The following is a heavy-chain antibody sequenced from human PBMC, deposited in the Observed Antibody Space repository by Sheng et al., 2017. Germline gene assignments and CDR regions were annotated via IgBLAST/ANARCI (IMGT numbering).Heavy chain of an antibody. D-gene: IGHD3-10*01. V-gene: IGHV1-69*04. J-gene: IGHJ3*02. CDR3: ARDQNTMVRDAIFSVDAFDI. CDR2: IIPILGIA. Sequence: QVQLVQSGAEVKKPGSSVKVSCKASGGTFSSYAISWVRQAPGQGLEWMGGIIPILGIANYAQKFQGRVTITADKSTSTAYMELSSLRSEDTAVYYCARDQNTMVRDAIFSVDAFDIWGQGTMVTVSS. CDR1: GGTFSSYA.